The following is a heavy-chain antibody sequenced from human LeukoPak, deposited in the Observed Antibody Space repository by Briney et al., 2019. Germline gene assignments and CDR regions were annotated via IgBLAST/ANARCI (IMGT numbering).Heavy chain of an antibody. D-gene: IGHD1-26*01. CDR1: GFTFSSYG. V-gene: IGHV3-23*01. CDR3: ARGRYSGSYLLDY. CDR2: IGGSGGST. Sequence: GGTLRLSCAASGFTFSSYGMSWVRQAPGKGLEWVSVIGGSGGSTYYADSVKGRFTISRDNSKNTLYLQMNSLRAKDTALYYCARGRYSGSYLLDYWGQGTLVTVSS. J-gene: IGHJ4*02.